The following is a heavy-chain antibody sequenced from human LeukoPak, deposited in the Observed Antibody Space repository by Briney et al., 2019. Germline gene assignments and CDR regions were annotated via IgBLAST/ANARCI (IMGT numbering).Heavy chain of an antibody. D-gene: IGHD2-15*01. CDR3: ARAGGYCGRISCPYYFDY. CDR1: GFTFSSYW. V-gene: IGHV3-7*03. J-gene: IGHJ4*02. Sequence: PGGSLRLSCAASGFTFSSYWMTWVRQAPGKGLEWVANINQYESEKYYVDSVKGRFTISRDNAKSSLYLQMNSLRAEDTAVYYCARAGGYCGRISCPYYFDYWGQGSLVAVSS. CDR2: INQYESEK.